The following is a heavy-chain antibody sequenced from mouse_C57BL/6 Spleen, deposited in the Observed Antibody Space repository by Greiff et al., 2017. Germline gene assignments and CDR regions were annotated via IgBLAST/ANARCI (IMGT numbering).Heavy chain of an antibody. CDR3: ARDDGSLMDY. CDR1: GYSFTGYY. J-gene: IGHJ4*01. V-gene: IGHV1-42*01. CDR2: INPSTGGT. D-gene: IGHD2-3*01. Sequence: EVKLMESGPELVKPGASVKISCKASGYSFTGYYMNWVKQSPEKSLEWIGEINPSTGGTTYNQKFKAKATLTVDKSSSTAYMQLKSLTSEDSAVYYCARDDGSLMDYWGQGTSVTVSS.